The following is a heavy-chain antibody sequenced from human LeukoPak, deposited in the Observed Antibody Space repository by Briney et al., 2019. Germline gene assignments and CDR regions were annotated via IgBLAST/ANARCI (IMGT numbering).Heavy chain of an antibody. CDR2: ISAYNGNT. CDR1: GGTFSSYA. CDR3: ARSAYYYDRSGYYHEAFDI. Sequence: ASVKVSCKASGGTFSSYAISWVRQAPGQGLEWMGWISAYNGNTNYAQKLQGRVTMTKDTSTTTVYMELRSLRSDDTAVYYCARSAYYYDRSGYYHEAFDIWGQGTTVTVSS. D-gene: IGHD3-22*01. J-gene: IGHJ3*02. V-gene: IGHV1-18*01.